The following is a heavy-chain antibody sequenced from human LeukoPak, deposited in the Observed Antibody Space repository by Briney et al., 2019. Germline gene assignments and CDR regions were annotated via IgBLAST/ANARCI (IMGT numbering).Heavy chain of an antibody. V-gene: IGHV4-34*01. D-gene: IGHD4-17*01. CDR2: INHRGRT. CDR3: ARVDYGDYSEDFDY. Sequence: SETLSLTCAVYGDSFSEYYWSWIRQPPGKGLEWIGEINHRGRTNYNPSLKSRVTILVDTSKNQFSLNLSSVTAADTAVYYCARVDYGDYSEDFDYWGQGTLVTVSS. CDR1: GDSFSEYY. J-gene: IGHJ4*02.